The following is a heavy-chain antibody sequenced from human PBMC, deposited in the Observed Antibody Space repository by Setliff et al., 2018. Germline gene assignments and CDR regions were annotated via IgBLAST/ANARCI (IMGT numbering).Heavy chain of an antibody. V-gene: IGHV3-21*01. CDR1: GFTFSSYS. CDR3: ARDQDYYDSSGLLSF. Sequence: GGSLRLSCAASGFTFSSYSMNWVRQAPGKGLEWVSSTSSSSSYIYYADSVKGRFTISRDNAKNSLYLQMNSLRAEDTAVYYCARDQDYYDSSGLLSFWGQGTMVTVS. D-gene: IGHD3-22*01. J-gene: IGHJ3*01. CDR2: TSSSSSYI.